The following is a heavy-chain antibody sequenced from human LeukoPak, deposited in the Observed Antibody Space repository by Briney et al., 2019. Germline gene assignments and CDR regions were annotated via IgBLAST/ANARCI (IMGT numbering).Heavy chain of an antibody. CDR2: ISSSGSTI. V-gene: IGHV3-48*03. J-gene: IGHJ6*04. CDR1: GFTFSSYE. Sequence: GGSLRLSCAASGFTFSSYEMNWDRQAPGKGLEWVSYISSSGSTIYYADSVKGRFTISRDNAKNSLYLQMNSLRAEDTAVYYCAELGITMIGGVWGKGTTVTVSS. D-gene: IGHD3-10*02. CDR3: AELGITMIGGV.